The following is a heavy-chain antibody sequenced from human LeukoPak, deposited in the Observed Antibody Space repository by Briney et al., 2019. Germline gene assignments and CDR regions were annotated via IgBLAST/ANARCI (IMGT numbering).Heavy chain of an antibody. D-gene: IGHD1-26*01. CDR3: ARSIVGVRKRNDY. CDR2: MNANSGHT. Sequence: ASVKVSCKASGYTFTSYDIIWVRQASGQGLEWMGWMNANSGHTGYAQKFQGRVTMTRTTSISTAYMELTSLTSEDSAVYYCARSIVGVRKRNDYWGQGTLVTVSS. V-gene: IGHV1-8*01. CDR1: GYTFTSYD. J-gene: IGHJ4*02.